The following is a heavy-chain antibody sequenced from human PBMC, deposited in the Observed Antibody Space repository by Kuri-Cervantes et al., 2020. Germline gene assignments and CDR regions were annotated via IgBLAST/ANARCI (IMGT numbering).Heavy chain of an antibody. Sequence: GESLKSSCAASGFTFSSYSMNWVRQAPGKGLEWVSSISSSSYIYYADSVKGRFTISRDNAKNSLYLQMNSLRAEDTAVYYCARGVADFISQYYYGSGSWYGMDVWGQGTTVTVSS. CDR1: GFTFSSYS. D-gene: IGHD3-10*01. V-gene: IGHV3-21*01. CDR2: ISSSSYI. CDR3: ARGVADFISQYYYGSGSWYGMDV. J-gene: IGHJ6*02.